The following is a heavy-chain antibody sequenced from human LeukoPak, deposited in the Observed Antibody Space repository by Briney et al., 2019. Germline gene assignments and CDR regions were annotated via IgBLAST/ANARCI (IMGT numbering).Heavy chain of an antibody. CDR1: GGTFSSYA. CDR2: IIPIFGTA. CDR3: ARDASPYYYDSSGYPGRFDY. J-gene: IGHJ4*02. V-gene: IGHV1-69*01. D-gene: IGHD3-22*01. Sequence: SVKASCKASGGTFSSYAISWVRQAPGQGLEWMGGIIPIFGTANYAQKFQGRVTITADESTSTAYMELSSLRSEDTAVYYCARDASPYYYDSSGYPGRFDYWGQGTLVTVSS.